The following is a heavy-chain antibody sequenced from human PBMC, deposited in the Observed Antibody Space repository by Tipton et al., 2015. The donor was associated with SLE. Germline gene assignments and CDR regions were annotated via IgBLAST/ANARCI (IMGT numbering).Heavy chain of an antibody. V-gene: IGHV1-18*01. CDR2: ISGYNGDT. CDR1: GYTFTSYG. D-gene: IGHD3-9*01. J-gene: IGHJ6*03. CDR3: ARDPYDILTGYYNRENYMDV. Sequence: QLVQSGAEVKKPGASVKVSCKASGYTFTSYGISWVRQAPGQGLEWMGWISGYNGDTKSAQKLQGRVTMTTDTSTSTAYMELRSLRSDDTAVYYCARDPYDILTGYYNRENYMDVWGKGTTVTVSS.